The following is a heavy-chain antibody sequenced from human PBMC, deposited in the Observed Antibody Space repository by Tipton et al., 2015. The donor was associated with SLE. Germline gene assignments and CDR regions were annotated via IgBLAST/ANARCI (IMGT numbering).Heavy chain of an antibody. CDR3: ARLLYSSGWSFGAFDI. D-gene: IGHD6-19*01. V-gene: IGHV4-59*12. CDR2: IYDTGNT. J-gene: IGHJ3*02. CDR1: GGTIGSYY. Sequence: TLSLTCLVSGGTIGSYYWSWIRQPPGKGLEWIGYIYDTGNTYYSPSLKSRLIISVDTSKNQFSLKLTSVTAADTAVYYCARLLYSSGWSFGAFDIWGQGTMITVSS.